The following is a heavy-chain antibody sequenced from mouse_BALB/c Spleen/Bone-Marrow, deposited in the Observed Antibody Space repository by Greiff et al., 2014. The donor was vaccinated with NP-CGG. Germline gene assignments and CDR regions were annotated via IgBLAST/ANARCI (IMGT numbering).Heavy chain of an antibody. Sequence: EVKLMESGGGLVQPGGSLRLSCATSGFTFTDYYMSWVRQPPGKALEWLGFIRNKANGYTTEYSASVKGRFTIPRDNSQSILYLQMNTLRAEDSATYYCARDRAARATGYYFDYWGQGTTLTVSS. D-gene: IGHD3-1*01. CDR3: ARDRAARATGYYFDY. CDR1: GFTFTDYY. J-gene: IGHJ2*01. V-gene: IGHV7-3*02. CDR2: IRNKANGYTT.